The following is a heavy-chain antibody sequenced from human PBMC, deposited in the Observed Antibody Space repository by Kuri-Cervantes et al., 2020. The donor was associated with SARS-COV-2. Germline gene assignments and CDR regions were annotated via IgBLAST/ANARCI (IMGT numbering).Heavy chain of an antibody. CDR2: ISYDGNNK. CDR1: GFTFSNYA. V-gene: IGHV3-30-3*01. J-gene: IGHJ6*02. CDR3: AREFHDFWSGYYGPYYFYAMDV. Sequence: LSLTCAASGFTFSNYAIHWVRQAPGKGLAWVAVISYDGNNKYYADSVKGRFTISRDDSKNTLYLQRNSLRVEDTAVYYCAREFHDFWSGYYGPYYFYAMDVWGQGTTVTVSS. D-gene: IGHD3-3*01.